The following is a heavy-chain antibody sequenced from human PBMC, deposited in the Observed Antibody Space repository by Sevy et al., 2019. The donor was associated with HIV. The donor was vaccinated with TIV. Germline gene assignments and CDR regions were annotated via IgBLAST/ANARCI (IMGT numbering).Heavy chain of an antibody. CDR2: INSDGSST. Sequence: GGSLRLSCAASGFTFSSYWMHWVRQAPGKGLVWVSRINSDGSSTSYADSVKGRFTISRDNAKNTLYLQMNSLRAEDTAVYYCASPGQGSGYSGYGPGAFDIWGQGTMLTVSS. D-gene: IGHD5-12*01. CDR1: GFTFSSYW. CDR3: ASPGQGSGYSGYGPGAFDI. V-gene: IGHV3-74*01. J-gene: IGHJ3*02.